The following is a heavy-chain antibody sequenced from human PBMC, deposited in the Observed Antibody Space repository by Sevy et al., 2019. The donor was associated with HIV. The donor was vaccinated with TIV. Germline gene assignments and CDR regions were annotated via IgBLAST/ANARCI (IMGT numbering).Heavy chain of an antibody. CDR1: GYTFTNYY. D-gene: IGHD3-16*01. Sequence: ASVKVSCKASGYTFTNYYMHWVRQAPGQGLEWMGIINPSDVSTVYAQKFQGRVTMTRDTSTSTVYMELSSLRSDDTAVYYCGRISPRGGFDHWGQGALVTVSS. CDR3: GRISPRGGFDH. J-gene: IGHJ4*02. CDR2: INPSDVST. V-gene: IGHV1-46*03.